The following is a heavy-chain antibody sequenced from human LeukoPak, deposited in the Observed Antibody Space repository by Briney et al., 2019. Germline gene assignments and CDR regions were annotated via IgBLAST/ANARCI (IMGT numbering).Heavy chain of an antibody. V-gene: IGHV4-59*01. CDR1: GGSIDSYY. Sequence: SETLSLTCTVSGGSIDSYYWSWIRQPPGKGLEWTGYIYYTGSTEYHPSLKSRVTISLDTSKNQFSLKLTSVTAADTAVYYCARVYQSAEYYFDYWGQGNLVSVSS. CDR2: IYYTGST. J-gene: IGHJ4*02. D-gene: IGHD2-2*01. CDR3: ARVYQSAEYYFDY.